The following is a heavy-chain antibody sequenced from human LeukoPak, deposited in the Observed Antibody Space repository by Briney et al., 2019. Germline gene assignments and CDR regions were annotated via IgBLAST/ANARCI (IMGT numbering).Heavy chain of an antibody. CDR2: IYSGGST. Sequence: GGSLRLSCAASGFTVSSNYMSWVRQVPGKGLEWVSVIYSGGSTYYADSVKGRFTISRDNSKNTLYLQMNSLRAEDTAVYYCARASSTSAFSGMDVWGKGTTVTVSS. J-gene: IGHJ6*04. CDR3: ARASSTSAFSGMDV. D-gene: IGHD2-2*01. CDR1: GFTVSSNY. V-gene: IGHV3-53*01.